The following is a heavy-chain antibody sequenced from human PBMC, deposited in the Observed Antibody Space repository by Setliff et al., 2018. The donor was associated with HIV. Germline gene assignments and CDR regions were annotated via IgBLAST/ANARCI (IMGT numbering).Heavy chain of an antibody. CDR2: ISGSGGST. CDR1: GFTFISYA. Sequence: LRLSCAASGFTFISYAMSWVRQAPGKGLEWVSAISGSGGSTYYADSVKGRFTIPRDNSKNTLTMVMNSLRAEDTAMYYCVRDYVRPGTVGTTSPLDNWGQGTLVTVSS. D-gene: IGHD1-26*01. J-gene: IGHJ1*01. V-gene: IGHV3-23*01. CDR3: VRDYVRPGTVGTTSPLDN.